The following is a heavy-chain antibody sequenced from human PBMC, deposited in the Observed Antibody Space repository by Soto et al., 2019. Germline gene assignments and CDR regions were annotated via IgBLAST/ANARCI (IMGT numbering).Heavy chain of an antibody. CDR2: IYWDYDK. J-gene: IGHJ4*02. D-gene: IGHD3-22*01. CDR1: GLSLSTSGVG. CDR3: ARLLYYDDSRYYFDY. Sequence: QITLKESGPTLVKPTQTLPLTCTFFGLSLSTSGVGVGWIRQPPGKALEWLALIYWDYDKRYSPSLKSRLTHTKDTSKNQVVLTVANQDPVDTATYYCARLLYYDDSRYYFDYWGQGTLITVSS. V-gene: IGHV2-5*02.